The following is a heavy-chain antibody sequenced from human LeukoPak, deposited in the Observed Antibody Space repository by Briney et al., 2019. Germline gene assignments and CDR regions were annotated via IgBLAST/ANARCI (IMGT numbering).Heavy chain of an antibody. Sequence: GGSLRLSCAVSGFMFSNYWMSWVRQAPGKGLEWVSSISDNSRYIYYADSVKGRFTISRDNAKNSLYLQMNSLRDEDTAVYYCARDLILADSSGSSAHDYWGQGTLVTVSS. D-gene: IGHD2-15*01. CDR2: ISDNSRYI. V-gene: IGHV3-21*01. J-gene: IGHJ4*02. CDR1: GFMFSNYW. CDR3: ARDLILADSSGSSAHDY.